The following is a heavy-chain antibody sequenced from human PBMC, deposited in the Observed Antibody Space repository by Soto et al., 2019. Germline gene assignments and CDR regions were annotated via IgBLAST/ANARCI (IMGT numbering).Heavy chain of an antibody. J-gene: IGHJ5*02. CDR2: IYWNDDK. Sequence: QITLKESGPTLVEPTQTLTLTCIFSGFSLRTSGVGVGWIRQPPGKALEWLGFIYWNDDKRYSPSLKSRLTITKDTSKNQVVLTMTNMDTVDTATYYCAKSGSSGWYGWFDPWGQGTLVTVSS. CDR1: GFSLRTSGVG. CDR3: AKSGSSGWYGWFDP. V-gene: IGHV2-5*01. D-gene: IGHD6-19*01.